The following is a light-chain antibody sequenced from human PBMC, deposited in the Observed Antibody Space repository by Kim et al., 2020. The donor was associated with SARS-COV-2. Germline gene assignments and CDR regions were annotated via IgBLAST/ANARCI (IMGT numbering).Light chain of an antibody. CDR2: EDN. V-gene: IGLV6-57*03. CDR1: RGSTDSNY. Sequence: KTVTISCTRSRGSTDSNYVQWYQQRPGSAPTTVMYEDNQRPSGVPDRFSGSIDSSSNSASLTISGLKTEDEADYYCQSYDSSNHVVFGGGTQLTVL. J-gene: IGLJ2*01. CDR3: QSYDSSNHVV.